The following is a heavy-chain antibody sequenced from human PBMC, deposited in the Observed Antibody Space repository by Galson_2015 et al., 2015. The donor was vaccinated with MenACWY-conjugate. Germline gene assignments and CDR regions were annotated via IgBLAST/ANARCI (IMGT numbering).Heavy chain of an antibody. V-gene: IGHV3-7*03. CDR2: IKQGGGEK. J-gene: IGHJ4*02. CDR1: GFTFSSYS. CDR3: ATTGGRAVAGTD. D-gene: IGHD6-19*01. Sequence: SLRLSCAASGFTFSSYSMNWVRQAPGEGLEWVANIKQGGGEKYYVDSVKGRFTISRDNAQKSLYLQMNSLRAEDTAVYYCATTGGRAVAGTDWGQGTLVTVSS.